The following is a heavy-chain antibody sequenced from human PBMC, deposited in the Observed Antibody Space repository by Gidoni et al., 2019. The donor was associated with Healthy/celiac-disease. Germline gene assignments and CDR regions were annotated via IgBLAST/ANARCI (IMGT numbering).Heavy chain of an antibody. Sequence: PLCGTANYAQKFQGRVTITADESTSTAYMALSSLRSEDTAVYYCARGGRLGGSYYLYFDYWGQGTLVTVSS. CDR2: PLCGTA. J-gene: IGHJ4*02. D-gene: IGHD1-26*01. V-gene: IGHV1-69*01. CDR3: ARGGRLGGSYYLYFDY.